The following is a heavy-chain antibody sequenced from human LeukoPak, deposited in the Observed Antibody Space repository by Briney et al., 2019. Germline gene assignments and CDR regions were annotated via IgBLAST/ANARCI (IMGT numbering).Heavy chain of an antibody. J-gene: IGHJ6*04. CDR3: ARLGAVGELVVDV. CDR1: GGSISSGSYY. CDR2: IYTSGST. Sequence: PSETLSLTCTVSGGSISSGSYYWSWIRQPAWKGLEWIGRIYTSGSTNYNPSLKSRVTISVDTSKNQFSLKLSSVTAADTAVYYCARLGAVGELVVDVWGTGTTVTISS. D-gene: IGHD3-10*01. V-gene: IGHV4-61*02.